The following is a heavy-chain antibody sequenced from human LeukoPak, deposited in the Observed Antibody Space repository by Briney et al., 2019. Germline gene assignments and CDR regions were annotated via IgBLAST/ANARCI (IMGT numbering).Heavy chain of an antibody. CDR3: ARDTGSSALLPNYYYYMDV. CDR1: GYTFTSYG. CDR2: ISAYNGNT. Sequence: GASVKVSCKASGYTFTSYGISWVRQAPGQGLEWMGWISAYNGNTNYAQKLQGRVTMTTDTSTSTAYMELRSLRSDDTAVYYCARDTGSSALLPNYYYYMDVWGKGTTVTVSS. D-gene: IGHD3-10*01. V-gene: IGHV1-18*01. J-gene: IGHJ6*03.